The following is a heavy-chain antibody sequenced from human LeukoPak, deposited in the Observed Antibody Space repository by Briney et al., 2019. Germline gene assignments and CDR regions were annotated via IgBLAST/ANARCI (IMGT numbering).Heavy chain of an antibody. Sequence: GGSLRLSCAASGFTFSSYSMDWVRQAPGKGLEWVSSISSSSSYIYYADSVKGRFTISRDNAKNSLYLQMNSLRAEDTAVYYCARDESSWFGELSPLFDPWGQGTLVTVSS. D-gene: IGHD3-10*01. CDR2: ISSSSSYI. CDR1: GFTFSSYS. CDR3: ARDESSWFGELSPLFDP. V-gene: IGHV3-21*01. J-gene: IGHJ5*02.